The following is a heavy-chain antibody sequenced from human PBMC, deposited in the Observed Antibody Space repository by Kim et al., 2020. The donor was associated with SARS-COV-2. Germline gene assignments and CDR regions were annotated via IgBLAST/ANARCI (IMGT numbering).Heavy chain of an antibody. Sequence: GGSLRLSCAASGVTFSDYYMSWIRQAPGKGLEWVSYISSSGSINYADSVKGRFTISMDNAKNSFFLQMNSLRAADTAIYYCTRGRVPGSFCGQGTLCTVS. CDR3: TRGRVPGSF. CDR1: GVTFSDYY. V-gene: IGHV3-11*04. D-gene: IGHD3-10*01. CDR2: ISSSGSI. J-gene: IGHJ4*02.